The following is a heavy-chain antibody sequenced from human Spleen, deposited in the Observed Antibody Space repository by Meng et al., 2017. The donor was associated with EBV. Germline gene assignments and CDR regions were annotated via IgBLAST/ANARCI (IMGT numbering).Heavy chain of an antibody. CDR1: GGSFSDFY. D-gene: IGHD5-12*01. V-gene: IGHV4-34*01. CDR3: ARGGDSGYEHAY. J-gene: IGHJ4*02. Sequence: QVHLQQWGAGLLKPSEXLSLTCGVSGGSFSDFYWTWIRQPPGKGLECIGEINHSGSTYYNPSLKSRVTISVDTSKNQFSLRLTSVTAADTAVYYCARGGDSGYEHAYWGQGTLVTVSS. CDR2: INHSGST.